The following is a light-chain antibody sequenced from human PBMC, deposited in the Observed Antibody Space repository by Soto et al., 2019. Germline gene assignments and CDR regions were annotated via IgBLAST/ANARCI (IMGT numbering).Light chain of an antibody. J-gene: IGLJ3*02. Sequence: QSVLTQPPSVPGAPGQRVTISCTGSSSNIGAGYDVHWYQQLPGTAPKLLIHGNSNRPSGVPDRFSGSKSGTSASLAITGLQAEDEADYYCQSYDSSLSGSVFGGGTKLTVL. CDR3: QSYDSSLSGSV. CDR2: GNS. CDR1: SSNIGAGYD. V-gene: IGLV1-40*01.